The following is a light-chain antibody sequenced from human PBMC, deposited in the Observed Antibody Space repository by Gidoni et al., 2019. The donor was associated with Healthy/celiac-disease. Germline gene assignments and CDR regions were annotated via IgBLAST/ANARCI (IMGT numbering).Light chain of an antibody. CDR1: QSISSY. CDR3: QQSYSTLGT. Sequence: EIPMPQSPSSLSASVGDRVTITCRASQSISSYLNWYQQKPGKAPKLLIYAASSLQSGVPSRFSGSGSGTDFTLTISSLQPEDFATYYCQQSYSTLGTFGPGTKVDIK. J-gene: IGKJ3*01. V-gene: IGKV1-39*01. CDR2: AAS.